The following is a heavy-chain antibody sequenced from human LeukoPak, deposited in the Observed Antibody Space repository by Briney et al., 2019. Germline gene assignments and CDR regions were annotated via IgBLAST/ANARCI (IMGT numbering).Heavy chain of an antibody. J-gene: IGHJ6*03. CDR1: GYTFTGYY. CDR3: ARDPCSGGTCYYYMDV. CDR2: INPNSGGT. Sequence: GASVKVSCKASGYTFTGYYMHWVRQAPGQGLEWMGRINPNSGGTNYAQKFQGRVTMTRDTSISTAYMELSRLRSDDTAVYYCARDPCSGGTCYYYMDVWGKGTTVTVSS. V-gene: IGHV1-2*06. D-gene: IGHD2-15*01.